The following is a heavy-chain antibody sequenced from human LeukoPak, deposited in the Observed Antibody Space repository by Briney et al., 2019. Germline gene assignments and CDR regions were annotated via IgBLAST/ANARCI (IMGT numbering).Heavy chain of an antibody. D-gene: IGHD6-13*01. J-gene: IGHJ4*02. CDR3: ARVTGYRIEDYFDY. CDR1: GYSISSGYY. CDR2: IYHSGST. Sequence: SETLSLTCTVSGYSISSGYYWGWIRQPPGKGLEWIGSIYHSGSTYYNPSLKSRVTISVETSKNEFSLKLRSVTAADTAVYYCARVTGYRIEDYFDYWGQGTLVTVSS. V-gene: IGHV4-38-2*02.